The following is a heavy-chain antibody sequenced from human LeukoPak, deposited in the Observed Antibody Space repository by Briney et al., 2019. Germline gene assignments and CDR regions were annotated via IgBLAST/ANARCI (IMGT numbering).Heavy chain of an antibody. CDR1: GGSISSSSYY. J-gene: IGHJ2*01. Sequence: SETLSLTCTVSGGSISSSSYYWGWIRQPPGKGLEWIGSIYYSGSTYYNPSLKSRVTISVDTSKNQFSLKLSSVTAADTAVYYCAREYGDLGKNWYFDLWGRGTLVTVSS. V-gene: IGHV4-39*07. CDR2: IYYSGST. D-gene: IGHD4-17*01. CDR3: AREYGDLGKNWYFDL.